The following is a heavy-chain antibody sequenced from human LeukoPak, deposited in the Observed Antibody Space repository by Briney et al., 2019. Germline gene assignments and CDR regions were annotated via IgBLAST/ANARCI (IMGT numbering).Heavy chain of an antibody. D-gene: IGHD3-9*01. J-gene: IGHJ5*02. V-gene: IGHV4-34*01. Sequence: PSETLSLTCAVYGGSFSGYYWSWIRQPPGKGLEWIGEINHSGSTNYNPSLKSRVTISVDTSKNQFSLKLSSVTAADTAVYYCARKRLARNWFDLWGQGTLVTVSS. CDR2: INHSGST. CDR3: ARKRLARNWFDL. CDR1: GGSFSGYY.